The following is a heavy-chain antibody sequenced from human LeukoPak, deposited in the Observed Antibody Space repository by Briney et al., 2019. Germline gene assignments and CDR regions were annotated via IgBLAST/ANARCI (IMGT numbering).Heavy chain of an antibody. CDR1: GFTFSSYE. J-gene: IGHJ4*02. CDR2: IKQDGSEK. D-gene: IGHD2-21*01. V-gene: IGHV3-7*01. Sequence: GGSLRLSCAASGFTFSSYEMNWVRQAPGKGLEWVANIKQDGSEKYYVDSVKGRFTISRDNAKNSLYLQMNGLRAEDTAVYYCARGRYSFDYWGQGTLVTVSS. CDR3: ARGRYSFDY.